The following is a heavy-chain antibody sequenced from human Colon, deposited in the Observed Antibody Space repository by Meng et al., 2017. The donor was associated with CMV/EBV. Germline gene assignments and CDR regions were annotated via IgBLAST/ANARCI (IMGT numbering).Heavy chain of an antibody. Sequence: CAASGFTFRSNHMSWVCQAPGKGLEWVSAITGSGGTTYYADSVKGRFTISRDNSKNTLYLQMNSLRAEDTAVYYCAKPLSGYYTFDYWGQGTLVTVSS. J-gene: IGHJ4*02. V-gene: IGHV3-23*01. CDR1: GFTFRSNH. D-gene: IGHD3-3*01. CDR2: ITGSGGTT. CDR3: AKPLSGYYTFDY.